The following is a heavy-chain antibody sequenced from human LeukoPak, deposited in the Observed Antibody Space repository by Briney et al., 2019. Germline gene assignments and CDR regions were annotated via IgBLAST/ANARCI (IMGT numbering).Heavy chain of an antibody. Sequence: GGSLRLSCAASGFTFTSYGMHWVRQAPGKGLEWVAVIWYDGSNKYNTDSVKGRFTISGDNSKNTLYLQMNSLRVEDTAVYYCARKGSDYEDAFDIWGQGTMVTVSS. CDR2: IWYDGSNK. J-gene: IGHJ3*02. D-gene: IGHD4-17*01. CDR3: ARKGSDYEDAFDI. CDR1: GFTFTSYG. V-gene: IGHV3-33*01.